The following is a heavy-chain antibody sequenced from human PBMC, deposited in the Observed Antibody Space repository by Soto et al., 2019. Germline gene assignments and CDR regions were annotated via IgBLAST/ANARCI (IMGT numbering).Heavy chain of an antibody. Sequence: PGESLKISCKGSGYSFAGYWITWVRQKPGKGIEWMGRIDPSDSQTYYSPSLRGHVTISATKSITTVFLQWSSLRASDTAMYYCARQIYDSDTGPNFQYYFDSWGQGTPVTVSS. CDR3: ARQIYDSDTGPNFQYYFDS. CDR2: IDPSDSQT. CDR1: GYSFAGYW. J-gene: IGHJ4*02. D-gene: IGHD3-22*01. V-gene: IGHV5-10-1*01.